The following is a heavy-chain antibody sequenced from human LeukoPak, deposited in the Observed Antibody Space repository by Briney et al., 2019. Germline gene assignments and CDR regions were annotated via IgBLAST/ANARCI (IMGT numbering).Heavy chain of an antibody. CDR1: GGSISSGDYY. V-gene: IGHV4-30-4*01. Sequence: SETLSLTCTVSGGSISSGDYYWSWIRQPQGKGLEWIGYIYYSGSTYYNPSLKSRVTISVDTSKNQFSLKLSSVTAADTAVYYCARERFGALGYWGQGTLVTVSS. J-gene: IGHJ4*02. CDR3: ARERFGALGY. CDR2: IYYSGST. D-gene: IGHD3-3*01.